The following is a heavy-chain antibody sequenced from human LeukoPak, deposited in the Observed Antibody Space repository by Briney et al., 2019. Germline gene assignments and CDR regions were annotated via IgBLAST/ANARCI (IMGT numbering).Heavy chain of an antibody. Sequence: ASVKVSCKASGYTFTSFGISWVRQAPGEGLEWVGWVSASNGHTNYAQKFQGRVTMTRDTSISTAYMELSRLRSDDTAVYYCARDSYYDSSGSPNPDAFDIWGQGTMVTVSS. CDR1: GYTFTSFG. CDR2: VSASNGHT. D-gene: IGHD3-22*01. J-gene: IGHJ3*02. V-gene: IGHV1-18*01. CDR3: ARDSYYDSSGSPNPDAFDI.